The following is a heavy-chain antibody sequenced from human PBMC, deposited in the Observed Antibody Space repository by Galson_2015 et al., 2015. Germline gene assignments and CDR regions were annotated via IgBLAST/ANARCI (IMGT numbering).Heavy chain of an antibody. D-gene: IGHD3-9*01. CDR3: ARDDDWAFDY. Sequence: SLRLSCAASGFIFSSYEMNWVRQAPGKGLEWVSYISSSANTRYYADSVKGRFTISRDNVKNSLWLRMSSLRDEDTAVYYCARDDDWAFDYWGQGTLVTVSS. V-gene: IGHV3-48*03. J-gene: IGHJ4*02. CDR1: GFIFSSYE. CDR2: ISSSANTR.